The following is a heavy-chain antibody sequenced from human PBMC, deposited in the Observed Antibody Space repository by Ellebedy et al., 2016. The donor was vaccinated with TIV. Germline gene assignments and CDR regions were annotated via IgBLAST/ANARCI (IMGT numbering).Heavy chain of an antibody. CDR3: GRAREPGYFAYYYYGMDV. V-gene: IGHV3-11*01. CDR2: MSSSGANI. CDR1: GFTVSDYF. Sequence: GESLKISCAGSGFTVSDYFMSWVRQAPGKGLEWVSYMSSSGANIYYADSVKGRFTVARDNAKNSLYLQMNDLRGDDTAVYYCGRAREPGYFAYYYYGMDVWGQGTTVTVSS. J-gene: IGHJ6*02. D-gene: IGHD3-9*01.